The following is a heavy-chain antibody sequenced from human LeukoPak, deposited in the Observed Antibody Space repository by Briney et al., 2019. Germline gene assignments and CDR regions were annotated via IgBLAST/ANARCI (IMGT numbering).Heavy chain of an antibody. D-gene: IGHD6-13*01. CDR1: GDSVSSNSAA. CDR3: ARGGTAAAGPRLDY. J-gene: IGHJ4*02. Sequence: SQTLSLTCAISGDSVSSNSAAWDWIRQSPSRGLEWLGRTYYRSKWYNDYAVSVKSRITINPDTSKNQFSRQLNSVTPEDTAVYYCARGGTAAAGPRLDYWGQGTLVTVSS. V-gene: IGHV6-1*01. CDR2: TYYRSKWYN.